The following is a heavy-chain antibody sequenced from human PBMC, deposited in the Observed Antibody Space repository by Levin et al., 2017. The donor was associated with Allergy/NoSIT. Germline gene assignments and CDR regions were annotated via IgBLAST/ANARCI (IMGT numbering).Heavy chain of an antibody. V-gene: IGHV3-11*01. Sequence: LSLTCEASGFTFRDYHMSWIRQAPGKGLEWVSHISGSSNIIYYADSVKGRFTISRDNAKNSLYLQMNSLRAEDTAVYYCVRPPGGYDGTDNWGQGTQVSVSS. CDR3: VRPPGGYDGTDN. CDR2: ISGSSNII. J-gene: IGHJ4*02. D-gene: IGHD2-8*02. CDR1: GFTFRDYH.